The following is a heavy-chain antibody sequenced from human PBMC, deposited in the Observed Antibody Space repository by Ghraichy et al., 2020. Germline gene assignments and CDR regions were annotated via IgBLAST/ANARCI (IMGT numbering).Heavy chain of an antibody. CDR1: GGSFSGYY. Sequence: SETLSLTCAVYGGSFSGYYWSWIRQPPGKGLEWIGEINHSGSTNYNPSLKSRVTISVDTSKNQFSLKLSSVTAADTAVYYCARARGLGSSSWYRWNWFDPWGQGTLVTVSS. CDR2: INHSGST. D-gene: IGHD6-13*01. CDR3: ARARGLGSSSWYRWNWFDP. V-gene: IGHV4-34*01. J-gene: IGHJ5*02.